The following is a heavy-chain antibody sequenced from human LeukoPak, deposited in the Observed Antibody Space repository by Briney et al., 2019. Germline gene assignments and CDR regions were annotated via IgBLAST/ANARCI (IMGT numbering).Heavy chain of an antibody. CDR3: AKLPVAGLYFDY. CDR2: VFGSGET. D-gene: IGHD6-19*01. Sequence: GGSLRLSCEASGFTFNSYAMAWVRQAPGKGLEWVSSVFGSGETHYTDSVKGRFTISRDNSKNTVYLQMNSLRVEDTAVYYCAKLPVAGLYFDYWGQGTLVTVSS. CDR1: GFTFNSYA. V-gene: IGHV3-23*01. J-gene: IGHJ4*02.